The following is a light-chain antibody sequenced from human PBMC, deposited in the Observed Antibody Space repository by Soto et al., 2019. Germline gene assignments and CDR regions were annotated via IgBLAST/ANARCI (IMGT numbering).Light chain of an antibody. CDR1: QRISSW. CDR2: DAS. CDR3: QQYNSYET. J-gene: IGKJ1*01. V-gene: IGKV1-5*01. Sequence: DIQMTQSPSTLSASVGDRVTITCRASQRISSWLAWYQQKPGKAPKLLIYDASSLETGVPSRFSGSGSGTEFTLTISSLQPDDFATYYCQQYNSYETFGQGTKVEIK.